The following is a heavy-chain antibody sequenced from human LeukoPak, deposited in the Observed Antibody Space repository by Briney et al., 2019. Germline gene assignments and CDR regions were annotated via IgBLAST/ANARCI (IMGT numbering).Heavy chain of an antibody. Sequence: PSETLSLTCAVYGGSFSGYYWSCIRQPPGKGLEWIGEINHSGSTNYNPSLKSRVTISVDTSKNQFSLKLSSVTAADTAVYYCARAFPKYYMDVWGKGTTVTVSS. J-gene: IGHJ6*03. V-gene: IGHV4-34*01. CDR1: GGSFSGYY. CDR2: INHSGST. CDR3: ARAFPKYYMDV.